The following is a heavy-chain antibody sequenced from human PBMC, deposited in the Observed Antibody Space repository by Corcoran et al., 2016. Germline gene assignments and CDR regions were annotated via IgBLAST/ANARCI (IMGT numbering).Heavy chain of an antibody. D-gene: IGHD6-19*01. Sequence: QVQLVESGGGVVQPGRSLRLSCAASGFTFSSYGMHWVRQAPGKGLEWVAVISYDGSNKYYADSVKGRFTISRDNSKNTLYPQMNSLRAEDTAVYSCAKDLGIASSGWYLGGYAMDVWGQGTTVTVSS. V-gene: IGHV3-30*18. CDR2: ISYDGSNK. J-gene: IGHJ6*02. CDR1: GFTFSSYG. CDR3: AKDLGIASSGWYLGGYAMDV.